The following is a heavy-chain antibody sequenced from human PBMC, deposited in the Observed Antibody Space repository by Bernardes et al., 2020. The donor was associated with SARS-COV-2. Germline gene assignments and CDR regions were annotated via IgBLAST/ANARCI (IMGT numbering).Heavy chain of an antibody. Sequence: GGSLRLSCAASGFSFSDYALHWVRQAPGKGLEWVAIIAYDGSYKYYADSVRGRFTISRDTSRETLYLQMSSLRPEDTAVYYCAKPTVRWVQLTTGFDSWGQGTLVTVSS. V-gene: IGHV3-30*18. CDR3: AKPTVRWVQLTTGFDS. CDR1: GFSFSDYA. J-gene: IGHJ4*02. D-gene: IGHD1-26*01. CDR2: IAYDGSYK.